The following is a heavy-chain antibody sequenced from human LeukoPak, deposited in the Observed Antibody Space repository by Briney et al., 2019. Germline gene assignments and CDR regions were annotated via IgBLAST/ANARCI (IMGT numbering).Heavy chain of an antibody. D-gene: IGHD6-19*01. CDR3: ARDLVAVASYNWFDP. CDR1: GYTFTGYY. CDR2: INPISGVT. V-gene: IGHV1-2*02. J-gene: IGHJ5*02. Sequence: ASVKVSCKASGYTFTGYYIHWVRQATGQGLEWMGWINPISGVTNYAQKLPGRVTMTTDTSISTAYMELSRLRDDDTAVYYCARDLVAVASYNWFDPWSQGTLVTVSS.